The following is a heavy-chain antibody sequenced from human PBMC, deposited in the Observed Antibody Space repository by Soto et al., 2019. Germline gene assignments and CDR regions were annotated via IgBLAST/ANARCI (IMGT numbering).Heavy chain of an antibody. CDR1: GGSISSGDYY. CDR2: IYYSGST. Sequence: PSETLSLTCTVSGGSISSGDYYWSWIHQPPGKGLEWIGYIYYSGSTYYNPSLKSRVTISVDTSKNQFSLKLSSVTAADTAVYYCARAPMVYAIRPIFDYWGQGTLVTVSS. V-gene: IGHV4-30-4*01. J-gene: IGHJ4*02. D-gene: IGHD2-8*01. CDR3: ARAPMVYAIRPIFDY.